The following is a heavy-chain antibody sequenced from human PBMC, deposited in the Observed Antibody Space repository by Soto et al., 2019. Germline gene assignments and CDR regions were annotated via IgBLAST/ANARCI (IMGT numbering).Heavy chain of an antibody. Sequence: SCPTLVNPTQTLTLTCTFSGFSLSTSGVGVGWIRQPPGKALEWLALIYWDDDKRYSPSLKSRLTITKDTSKNQVVLTMTNVDPVDTATYYCARIRRGVNGNWYFDYWGQGTLVTVSS. J-gene: IGHJ4*02. D-gene: IGHD3-3*01. CDR3: ARIRRGVNGNWYFDY. CDR1: GFSLSTSGVG. V-gene: IGHV2-5*02. CDR2: IYWDDDK.